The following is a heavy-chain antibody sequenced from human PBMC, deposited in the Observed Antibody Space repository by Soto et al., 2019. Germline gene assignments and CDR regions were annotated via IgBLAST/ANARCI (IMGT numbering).Heavy chain of an antibody. CDR2: IYYSGST. V-gene: IGHV4-30-4*01. J-gene: IGHJ3*02. CDR1: GGSISSGDYY. CDR3: VRLGYYYDSSGYHEDAFDI. Sequence: QVQLQESGPGLVKPSQTLSLTCTVSGGSISSGDYYWSWIRQPPGKGLEWIGYIYYSGSTYYNPSLKSRVTISVDTSKNQFSLKLSSVTAADTAVYYCVRLGYYYDSSGYHEDAFDIWGQGTMVTVSS. D-gene: IGHD3-22*01.